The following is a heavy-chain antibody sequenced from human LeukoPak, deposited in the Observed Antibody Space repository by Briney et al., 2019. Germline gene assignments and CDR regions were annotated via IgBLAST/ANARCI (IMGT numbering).Heavy chain of an antibody. Sequence: ASVKVSCKASGGTFSSYAISWVRQAPGQGLEWRGRIIPIFGIANYAQKFQGRVTITANKSTSTAYMELSSLRSEDTAVYYCARAVVVPAANDWFDPWGQGTLVTVSS. V-gene: IGHV1-69*04. J-gene: IGHJ5*02. CDR2: IIPIFGIA. CDR1: GGTFSSYA. CDR3: ARAVVVPAANDWFDP. D-gene: IGHD2-2*01.